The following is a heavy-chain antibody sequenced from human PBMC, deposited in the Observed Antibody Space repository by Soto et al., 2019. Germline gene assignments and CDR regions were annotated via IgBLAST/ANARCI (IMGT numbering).Heavy chain of an antibody. CDR2: ISYDGSNQ. CDR3: ARATRPAYNSGWYVGSYYFDS. Sequence: PGGSLRLSCAASGFTFSAYAMHWVRQAPGKGLEWVAVISYDGSNQYYTDYVKGRFPISRDNSKNMLYLQMNSLRAEDTAVYYCARATRPAYNSGWYVGSYYFDSWGQGTLVTVSS. CDR1: GFTFSAYA. D-gene: IGHD6-19*01. J-gene: IGHJ4*02. V-gene: IGHV3-30-3*01.